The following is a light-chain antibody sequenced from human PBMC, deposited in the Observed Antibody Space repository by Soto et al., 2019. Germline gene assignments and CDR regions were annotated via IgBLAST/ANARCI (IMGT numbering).Light chain of an antibody. CDR3: SSYAGSSNV. J-gene: IGLJ1*01. CDR2: EVS. Sequence: QSVLTQPASVSGSPGQSITISCTGTSSDVGGYKYVSWYQQHPGKAPKLMIYEVSNRPSGVSNRFSGSKSGNTASLTISGLQAEDEADYYCSSYAGSSNVFGTGTKSPS. CDR1: SSDVGGYKY. V-gene: IGLV2-14*01.